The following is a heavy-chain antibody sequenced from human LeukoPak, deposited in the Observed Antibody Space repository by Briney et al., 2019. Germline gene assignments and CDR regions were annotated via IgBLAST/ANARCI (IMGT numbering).Heavy chain of an antibody. Sequence: ASVTVSCKASGYTFTGYYMHWVRQAPGQGLAWMGWINPNSGGTNYAQKFQGRVTMTRDTSISTAYMELSRLRSDDTAVYYCAREDTAMDLDYWGQGTLVTVSS. CDR2: INPNSGGT. V-gene: IGHV1-2*02. J-gene: IGHJ4*02. D-gene: IGHD5-18*01. CDR3: AREDTAMDLDY. CDR1: GYTFTGYY.